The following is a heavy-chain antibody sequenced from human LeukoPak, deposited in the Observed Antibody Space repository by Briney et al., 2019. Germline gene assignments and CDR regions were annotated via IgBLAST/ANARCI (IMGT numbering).Heavy chain of an antibody. J-gene: IGHJ4*02. CDR3: AITLISSESEPTGFDY. CDR1: GFTFSSYS. Sequence: PGGSLRLSCAASGFTFSSYSMNWVRQAPGKGLEWVSYISSSSSTIYYADSVKGRFTISRDNAKNSLYLQMNSLRAEDTAVYYCAITLISSESEPTGFDYWVQGTQVTVTS. V-gene: IGHV3-48*04. CDR2: ISSSSSTI. D-gene: IGHD1-26*01.